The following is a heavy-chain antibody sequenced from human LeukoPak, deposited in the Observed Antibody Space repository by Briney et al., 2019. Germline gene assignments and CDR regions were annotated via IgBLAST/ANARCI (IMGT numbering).Heavy chain of an antibody. D-gene: IGHD4-17*01. J-gene: IGHJ5*02. CDR2: IIPIFGPT. CDR1: GGTFSNHV. V-gene: IGHV1-69*05. Sequence: SVKVSCKASGGTFSNHVFSWVRQAPGQGLEWMGVIIPIFGPTNYAQKFKGRVTITTDESTSIVYMELSSLRPVDTAVYYCARDRFSFKLTTVTSLGWFDPWGQGTLVTVSS. CDR3: ARDRFSFKLTTVTSLGWFDP.